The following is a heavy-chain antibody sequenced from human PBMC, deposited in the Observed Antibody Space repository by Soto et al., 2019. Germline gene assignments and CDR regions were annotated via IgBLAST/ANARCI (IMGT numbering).Heavy chain of an antibody. Sequence: QLQLQESGPGLVKPSETLSLTCTVSGGSISSSSYYWGWIRQPPGKGLEWIGSIYYSGSTYYNPSLKSRVTISVDTSKNQFSLKLSSVTAADTAVYYCARQSGIAAAGNSPRPDYWGQGTLVTVSS. V-gene: IGHV4-39*01. J-gene: IGHJ4*02. CDR1: GGSISSSSYY. D-gene: IGHD6-13*01. CDR3: ARQSGIAAAGNSPRPDY. CDR2: IYYSGST.